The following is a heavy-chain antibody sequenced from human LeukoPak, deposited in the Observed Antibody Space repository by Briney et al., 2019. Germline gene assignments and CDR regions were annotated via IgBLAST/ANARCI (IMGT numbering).Heavy chain of an antibody. CDR1: GGSISSGSYY. Sequence: PSETLSLTCTVSGGSISSGSYYWSWIRQPAGKGLEWIGRIYTSGSTNYNPSLKSRVTISVDTSKNQFSLKLSSVTAADTAVYYCARRNSGLSWGYGGPFDYWGQGTLVTVSS. CDR3: ARRNSGLSWGYGGPFDY. V-gene: IGHV4-61*02. CDR2: IYTSGST. J-gene: IGHJ4*02. D-gene: IGHD4/OR15-4a*01.